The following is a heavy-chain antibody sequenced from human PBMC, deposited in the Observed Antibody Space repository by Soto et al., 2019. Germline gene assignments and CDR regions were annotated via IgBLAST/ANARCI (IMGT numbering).Heavy chain of an antibody. CDR2: ISYDGSNK. D-gene: IGHD3-16*01. J-gene: IGHJ4*02. CDR3: ARGRDYLGGDFDY. Sequence: GGSLRLSCTASGFTFSNYGMHWVRQAPGKGLKWVAVISYDGSNKYYADSVKGRFTISRDNSKNTLYLQMNSLRAEDTAVYYCARGRDYLGGDFDYWGQGTLVTVSS. V-gene: IGHV3-30-3*01. CDR1: GFTFSNYG.